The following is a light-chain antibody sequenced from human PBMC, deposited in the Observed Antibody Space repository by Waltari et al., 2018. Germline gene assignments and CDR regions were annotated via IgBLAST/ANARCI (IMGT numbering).Light chain of an antibody. CDR1: RLRSYY. CDR3: NSRVRSGNYLGV. Sequence: SSELTQDPAVSVALGQTVRITCQGDRLRSYYASWYQQKAGQAPVLVIYGKNSRPSGIPDRVSGSTSGNTASLTITGAQAEDEADYYCNSRVRSGNYLGVFGGGTKLTVL. J-gene: IGLJ2*01. CDR2: GKN. V-gene: IGLV3-19*01.